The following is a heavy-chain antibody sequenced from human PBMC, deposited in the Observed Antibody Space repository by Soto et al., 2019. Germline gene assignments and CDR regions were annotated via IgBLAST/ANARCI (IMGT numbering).Heavy chain of an antibody. V-gene: IGHV5-51*01. CDR3: ARWDYDILSGYYNGLGY. CDR2: IYPGDSHT. D-gene: IGHD3-9*01. Sequence: RGESLKISFKGSGYTFTNYLICWVRQMPGKGLEWMGIIYPGDSHTRYSPSFQGQVTISADKSISTAYLQWSSLKASDTAMYFCARWDYDILSGYYNGLGYWGQGTLVTVSS. J-gene: IGHJ4*02. CDR1: GYTFTNYL.